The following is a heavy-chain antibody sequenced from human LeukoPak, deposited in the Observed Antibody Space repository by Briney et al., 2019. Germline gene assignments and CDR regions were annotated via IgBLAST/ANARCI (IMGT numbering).Heavy chain of an antibody. CDR1: GYTFTSYD. J-gene: IGHJ5*02. CDR2: MYPNSGNT. CDR3: ARGKRGIAAAGKWFDP. D-gene: IGHD6-13*01. Sequence: ASVKVSCKASGYTFTSYDINWVRQATGQGLEWMGWMYPNSGNTGYAQKFQGRVTMTRNTSISTAYMELSSLRSEDTAVYYCARGKRGIAAAGKWFDPWGQGTLVTVSS. V-gene: IGHV1-8*01.